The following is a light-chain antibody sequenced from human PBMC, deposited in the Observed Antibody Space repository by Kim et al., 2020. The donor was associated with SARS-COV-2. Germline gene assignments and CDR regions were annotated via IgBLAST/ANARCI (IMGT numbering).Light chain of an antibody. V-gene: IGLV3-21*04. CDR3: QVWDSSSDLPV. Sequence: ATRKTARSIRVVNTISSRSLHWYQPKPGQAPVLVIYYDSDRPPRIPERFSGSNSGNTATLTISRVEAGDEADYYCQVWDSSSDLPVFGGGTQLTVL. CDR1: TISSRS. J-gene: IGLJ3*02. CDR2: YDS.